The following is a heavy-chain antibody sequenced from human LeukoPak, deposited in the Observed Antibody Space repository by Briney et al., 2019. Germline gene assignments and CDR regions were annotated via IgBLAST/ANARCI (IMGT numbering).Heavy chain of an antibody. D-gene: IGHD5-18*01. Sequence: GSLRLSCAASGFTFSSYWMHWVRQAPGKGLVWVSRIKSDGSTTTYADSVKGRFTISRDNAKNTLYLQMNSLRAEDTAVYYCARVVDTHFDYWGQGTLVTVSS. CDR3: ARVVDTHFDY. J-gene: IGHJ4*02. V-gene: IGHV3-74*01. CDR1: GFTFSSYW. CDR2: IKSDGSTT.